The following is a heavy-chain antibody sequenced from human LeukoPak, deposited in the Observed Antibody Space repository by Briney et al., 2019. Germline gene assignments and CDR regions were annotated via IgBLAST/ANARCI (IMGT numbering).Heavy chain of an antibody. CDR3: ARERGGSYHYYYYGMDV. CDR1: GFTFTSYD. V-gene: IGHV1-46*01. Sequence: ASVKVSCKASGFTFTSYDINWVRQAPGQGLEWMGMIYPRDGSTSYAQKFQGRVTVTRDTSTSTVHMELSSLRSEDTAVYYCARERGGSYHYYYYGMDVWGQGTTVTVSS. D-gene: IGHD1-26*01. J-gene: IGHJ6*02. CDR2: IYPRDGST.